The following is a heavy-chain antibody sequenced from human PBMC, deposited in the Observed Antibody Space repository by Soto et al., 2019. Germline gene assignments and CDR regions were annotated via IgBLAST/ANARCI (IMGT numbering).Heavy chain of an antibody. CDR3: ARGIRFLEWLRPHYYGMDV. J-gene: IGHJ6*02. D-gene: IGHD3-3*01. Sequence: GGSLRLSCAASGFTFSSYWMSWVRQAPGKGLEWVANIKQDGSEECYVDSVKGRFTISRDNAKNSLYLQMNSLRAEDTAVYYCARGIRFLEWLRPHYYGMDVWGQGTKVTVSS. V-gene: IGHV3-7*04. CDR1: GFTFSSYW. CDR2: IKQDGSEE.